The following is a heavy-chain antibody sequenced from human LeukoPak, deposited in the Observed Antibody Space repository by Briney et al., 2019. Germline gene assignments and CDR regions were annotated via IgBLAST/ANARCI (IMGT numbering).Heavy chain of an antibody. V-gene: IGHV4-59*08. D-gene: IGHD5-12*01. J-gene: IGHJ4*02. Sequence: SETLSLTCTISGGSINNFYWSWIRQPPGKGLEWIGYISYSGSTYYSPSLKSRVTISFDTSNNHFSLKLSSVTAADTAVYYCARRGGYTGYDRDWGQGTLVTVSS. CDR3: ARRGGYTGYDRD. CDR1: GGSINNFY. CDR2: ISYSGST.